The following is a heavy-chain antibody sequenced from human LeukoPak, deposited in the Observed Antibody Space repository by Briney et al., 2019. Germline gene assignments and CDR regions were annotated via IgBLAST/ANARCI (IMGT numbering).Heavy chain of an antibody. J-gene: IGHJ4*02. CDR3: ARAEKAVTGTLDS. V-gene: IGHV4-59*01. CDR1: GDSISNYY. D-gene: IGHD6-19*01. CDR2: MYNRGST. Sequence: SETLSLTCTVSGDSISNYYWSWIRQSPGKELEWIGYMYNRGSTIYNPSLKSRVTISTDTSRNQFSLRLTSVTAADTAVYYCARAEKAVTGTLDSWGQGTLITVSS.